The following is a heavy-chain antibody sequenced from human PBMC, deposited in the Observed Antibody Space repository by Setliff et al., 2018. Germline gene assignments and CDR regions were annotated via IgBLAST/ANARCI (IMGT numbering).Heavy chain of an antibody. CDR2: IKPDSSEK. J-gene: IGHJ5*02. V-gene: IGHV3-7*01. D-gene: IGHD3-3*01. CDR1: GFTFSNCW. Sequence: GGSLRLSCAASGFTFSNCWVSWVRQAPGKGLEWVASIKPDSSEKYYVESVKGRFTISRDNAKNSLYLQMNSLRVEDTAVYYCARDVFDFRTGQAGPWGQGTLVTVSS. CDR3: ARDVFDFRTGQAGP.